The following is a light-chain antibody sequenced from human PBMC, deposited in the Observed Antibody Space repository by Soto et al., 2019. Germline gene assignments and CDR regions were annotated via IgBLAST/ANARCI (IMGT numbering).Light chain of an antibody. CDR3: QQYGSSRRT. CDR2: GAS. CDR1: QSFSSSY. V-gene: IGKV3-20*01. Sequence: EIVLTQSPGSLSLSPGERATLSCRASQSFSSSYLAWYQQKPGQAPRLLVYGASSRATGIPDRFSGSASGTDFTLTISRLEPEDFAVYYCQQYGSSRRTFGQGTRLEIK. J-gene: IGKJ5*01.